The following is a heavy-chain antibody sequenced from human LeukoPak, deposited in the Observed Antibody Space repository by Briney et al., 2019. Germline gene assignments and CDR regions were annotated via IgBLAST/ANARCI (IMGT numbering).Heavy chain of an antibody. Sequence: SVKVSCKTSGDTFSNYAITWVRQAPGQGLEWMGGIVPNLRRANYAQKFKGRVTFTTDEASTTAYMELNGLTYDDTAVYYCARDRYYDSRGNFYESGYWGQGTLVTVSS. CDR2: IVPNLRRA. CDR3: ARDRYYDSRGNFYESGY. V-gene: IGHV1-69*05. D-gene: IGHD3-22*01. J-gene: IGHJ4*02. CDR1: GDTFSNYA.